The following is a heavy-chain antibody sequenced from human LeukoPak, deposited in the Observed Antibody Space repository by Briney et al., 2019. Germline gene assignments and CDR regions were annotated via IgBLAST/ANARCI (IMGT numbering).Heavy chain of an antibody. D-gene: IGHD2-2*01. Sequence: ASVKVSCKASGYTFTSYGISWERQAPGQGLEWMGWISAYNGNTNYAQKLQGRVTMTTDISTSTAYMELRSLRSDDTAVYYCARGLVVVPAAMVFWFDPWGQGTLVTVSS. CDR1: GYTFTSYG. V-gene: IGHV1-18*01. CDR2: ISAYNGNT. CDR3: ARGLVVVPAAMVFWFDP. J-gene: IGHJ5*02.